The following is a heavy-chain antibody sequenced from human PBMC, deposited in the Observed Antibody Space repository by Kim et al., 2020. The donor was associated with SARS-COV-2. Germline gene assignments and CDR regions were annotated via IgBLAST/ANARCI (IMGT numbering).Heavy chain of an antibody. CDR3: ARDRVVVVAANWFYP. CDR2: INPNSGGT. J-gene: IGHJ5*02. Sequence: ASVKVSCKASGYTFTGYYMHWVRQAPGQGLEWMGRINPNSGGTNYAQKFQGRVTMNRDTSISTAYMELSRLRSDDTAVYYCARDRVVVVAANWFYPWGQGTLVTVSP. V-gene: IGHV1-2*06. D-gene: IGHD2-15*01. CDR1: GYTFTGYY.